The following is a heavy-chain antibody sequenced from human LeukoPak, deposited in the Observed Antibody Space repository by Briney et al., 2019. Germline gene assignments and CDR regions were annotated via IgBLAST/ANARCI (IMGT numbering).Heavy chain of an antibody. Sequence: ASVTVSCKASGYTFTGYYMHWVRQAPGQGREWMGWINPNSGGTNYAQKFQGRVTMTRDTSISTAYMELSRLRSDDTAVYYCARVSVQYYYGSGSYYNVYFDYWGQGTLVTVSS. CDR2: INPNSGGT. CDR3: ARVSVQYYYGSGSYYNVYFDY. CDR1: GYTFTGYY. D-gene: IGHD3-10*01. V-gene: IGHV1-2*02. J-gene: IGHJ4*02.